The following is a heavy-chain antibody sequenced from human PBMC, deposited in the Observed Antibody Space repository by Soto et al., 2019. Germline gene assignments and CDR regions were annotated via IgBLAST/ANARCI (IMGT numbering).Heavy chain of an antibody. V-gene: IGHV4-39*01. CDR2: IYYSGST. Sequence: PSETLSLTCTVSGGSISSSSYYWGWIRQPPGKGLEWIGSIYYSGSTYYNPSLKSRVTISVDTSKNQFSLKLSSVTAADTAVYYCARHLYCTNGVCYSHAFDIWGQGTMVTVSS. CDR1: GGSISSSSYY. D-gene: IGHD2-8*01. CDR3: ARHLYCTNGVCYSHAFDI. J-gene: IGHJ3*02.